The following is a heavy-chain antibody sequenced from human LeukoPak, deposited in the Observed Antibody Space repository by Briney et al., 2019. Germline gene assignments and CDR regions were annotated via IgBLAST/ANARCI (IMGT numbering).Heavy chain of an antibody. CDR3: ARVAYSSGWYDFDY. Sequence: SETLSLTCTVSGGSITGYYWSWIRQPPGRGLEWIGYVHFSGTTSFNPSLKSRVTISVDTSKNQFSLRLSSVTAADTAVYYCARVAYSSGWYDFDYWGQGTLVTVSS. J-gene: IGHJ4*02. V-gene: IGHV4-59*01. CDR2: VHFSGTT. CDR1: GGSITGYY. D-gene: IGHD6-19*01.